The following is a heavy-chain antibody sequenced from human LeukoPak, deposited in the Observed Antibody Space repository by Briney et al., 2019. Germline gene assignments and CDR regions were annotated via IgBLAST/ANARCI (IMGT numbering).Heavy chain of an antibody. CDR3: AKGDPLTGEYYFDY. V-gene: IGHV3-30*02. CDR2: IRYDGSNK. CDR1: GFTFSSYG. D-gene: IGHD7-27*01. Sequence: GGSLRLSCAASGFTFSSYGMHWVRQAPGKGLEWVAFIRYDGSNKYYADSVKGRFTISRDNSKNTLYLQMNSLRAEDTAVYYCAKGDPLTGEYYFDYWGQGTLVTVSS. J-gene: IGHJ4*02.